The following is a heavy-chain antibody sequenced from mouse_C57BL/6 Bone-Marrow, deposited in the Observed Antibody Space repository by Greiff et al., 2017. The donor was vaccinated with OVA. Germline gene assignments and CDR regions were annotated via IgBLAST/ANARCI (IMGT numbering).Heavy chain of an antibody. CDR2: ILPGSGST. J-gene: IGHJ3*01. Sequence: QVQLKQSGAELMKPGASVKLSCKATGYTFPGYWIAWVKQRPGHGLEWIGEILPGSGSTNYNEKFKGKATFTADTSSNTAYMQPSSLTTEDSAIYYCASLDWDWFAYWGQGTLVTVSA. CDR3: ASLDWDWFAY. CDR1: GYTFPGYW. V-gene: IGHV1-9*01. D-gene: IGHD4-1*01.